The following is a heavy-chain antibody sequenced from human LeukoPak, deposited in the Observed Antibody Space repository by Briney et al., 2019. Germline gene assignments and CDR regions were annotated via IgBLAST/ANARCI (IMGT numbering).Heavy chain of an antibody. D-gene: IGHD3-10*01. CDR1: GGSISSGSYY. Sequence: PSETLSLTCTVSGGSISSGSYYWSWIRQPAGKGLEWIGRIYTSGSTNYNPSLKSRVTMSVDTSKNQFSLKLSSVTAADTAVYYCAKSLYGSGSYYNWFDPWGQGTLVTVSS. V-gene: IGHV4-61*02. CDR3: AKSLYGSGSYYNWFDP. J-gene: IGHJ5*02. CDR2: IYTSGST.